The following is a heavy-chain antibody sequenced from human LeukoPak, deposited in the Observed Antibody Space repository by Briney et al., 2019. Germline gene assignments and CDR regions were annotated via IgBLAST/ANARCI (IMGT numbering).Heavy chain of an antibody. CDR2: VYYSGNT. J-gene: IGHJ4*02. V-gene: IGHV4-39*02. Sequence: SETLSLTCTVSGGSISSSSYYWGWIRQPPGKGLEWIGSVYYSGNTYYNPSLKSRVTISVDTSKNQFSLKLSSVTAADTAVYYCARDITGGFLYFTFDYWGQGTLVTVSS. D-gene: IGHD7-27*01. CDR1: GGSISSSSYY. CDR3: ARDITGGFLYFTFDY.